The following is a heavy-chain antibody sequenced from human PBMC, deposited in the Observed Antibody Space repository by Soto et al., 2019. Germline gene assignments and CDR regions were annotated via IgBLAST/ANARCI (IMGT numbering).Heavy chain of an antibody. D-gene: IGHD4-17*01. CDR3: SRTLGDSKIYYYYYYMDV. V-gene: IGHV4-59*01. Sequence: PSXTLSLTCTVSGGSISSYYWSWIRHLPGNGLEWIGYIYYSGSTTSTPPLKSRVTIPVDTSKTQFSLKLSSVTAADTAVFYLSRTLGDSKIYYYYYYMDVWGKGTTVTVSS. CDR2: IYYSGST. J-gene: IGHJ6*03. CDR1: GGSISSYY.